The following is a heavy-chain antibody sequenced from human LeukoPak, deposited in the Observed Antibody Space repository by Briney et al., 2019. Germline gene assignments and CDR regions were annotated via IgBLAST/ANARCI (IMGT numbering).Heavy chain of an antibody. D-gene: IGHD5-12*01. Sequence: GRSLRLSCAASGFTFSSYGMHWVRQAPGKGLEWVAVISYDGSNKYYADSVKGRFTISRDNSKNTLYLQMNSLRAEDTAVYYCAKRAFGGYDPIAGYYFDYWGQGTLVTVSS. J-gene: IGHJ4*02. V-gene: IGHV3-30*18. CDR2: ISYDGSNK. CDR1: GFTFSSYG. CDR3: AKRAFGGYDPIAGYYFDY.